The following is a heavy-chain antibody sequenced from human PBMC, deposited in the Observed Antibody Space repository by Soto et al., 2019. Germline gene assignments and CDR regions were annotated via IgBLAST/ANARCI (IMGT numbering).Heavy chain of an antibody. V-gene: IGHV3-15*07. Sequence: GGSLRPSCAASGFTFSNAWMNWVRQAPGKGLEWVGRIKSKTDGGTTDYAAPVKGRFTISRDDSKNTLYLQMNSLKTEDTAVYYCTTDYYDSSGYYFFYYFDYWGQGTLVTVSS. CDR1: GFTFSNAW. J-gene: IGHJ4*02. D-gene: IGHD3-22*01. CDR3: TTDYYDSSGYYFFYYFDY. CDR2: IKSKTDGGTT.